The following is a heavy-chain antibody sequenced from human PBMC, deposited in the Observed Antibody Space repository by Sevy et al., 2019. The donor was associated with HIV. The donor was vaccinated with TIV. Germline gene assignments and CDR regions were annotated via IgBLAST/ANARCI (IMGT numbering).Heavy chain of an antibody. Sequence: GGSLRLSCAASGFNLRTYDMHWVRQAPGKGLEWVSAIGTAGYTSYPASVKGRFTISRENARNSLHLQMNNLGVGDTAMYFCARGGSDAFDFWGRGAMVTVSS. CDR3: ARGGSDAFDF. CDR1: GFNLRTYD. J-gene: IGHJ3*01. D-gene: IGHD3-10*01. V-gene: IGHV3-13*01. CDR2: IGTAGYT.